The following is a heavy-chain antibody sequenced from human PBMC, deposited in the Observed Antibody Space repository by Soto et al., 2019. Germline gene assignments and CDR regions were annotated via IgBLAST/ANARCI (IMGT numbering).Heavy chain of an antibody. J-gene: IGHJ4*02. CDR2: IGGSGGST. Sequence: GGSLRLSCAASGFTFSNYAMSWVRQAPGKGLEWVSAIGGSGGSTYYADSVKGRFTISRDNSKSTLYLQMNSLRVEDTALYYCANLFFSSGSTLSVYWGQGTLVTVSS. V-gene: IGHV3-23*01. CDR3: ANLFFSSGSTLSVY. CDR1: GFTFSNYA. D-gene: IGHD3-22*01.